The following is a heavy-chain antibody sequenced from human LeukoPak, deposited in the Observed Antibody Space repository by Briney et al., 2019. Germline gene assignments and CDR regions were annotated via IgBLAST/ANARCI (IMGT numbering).Heavy chain of an antibody. V-gene: IGHV3-30*02. D-gene: IGHD1-26*01. CDR1: GFTFSTYT. CDR2: IRYDRSNK. Sequence: GGSLRLSCAASGFTFSTYTMNWVRQAPGKGLEWVAFIRYDRSNKYYTDSVKGRFTISRDNSKNTLYLQMNSLRAEDTAVYYCAKGRGWEASYYYYYMDVWGKGTTVTIS. J-gene: IGHJ6*03. CDR3: AKGRGWEASYYYYYMDV.